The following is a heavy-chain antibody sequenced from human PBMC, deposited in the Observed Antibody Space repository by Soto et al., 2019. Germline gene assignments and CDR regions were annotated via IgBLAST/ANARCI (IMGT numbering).Heavy chain of an antibody. CDR1: GGTFSSYA. V-gene: IGHV1-69*01. Sequence: QVQLVQSGAEVKKPGSSVKVSRKASGGTFSSYAISWVRQSPGQGLEWMGGIIPIFGTANYAQKFQGRVTITADESTITAYMELSSLRSEDTAVYYCARGTTTYDFWRGDPHNDCGQGPLVTVSS. CDR2: IIPIFGTA. J-gene: IGHJ4*02. CDR3: ARGTTTYDFWRGDPHND. D-gene: IGHD3-3*01.